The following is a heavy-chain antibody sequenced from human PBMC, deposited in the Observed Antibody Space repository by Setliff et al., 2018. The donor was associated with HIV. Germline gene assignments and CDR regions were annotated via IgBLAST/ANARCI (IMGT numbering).Heavy chain of an antibody. CDR1: GFTFTNYW. D-gene: IGHD3-16*01. J-gene: IGHJ1*01. Sequence: LRLSCAASGFTFTNYWMHWVRQAPGKGLEWVSLLWRDEVGEYYADSVKGRFSISRDRSRNTVSLQMSSLRVEDTAMYYCGDKGGQVWGPGTLVTVSS. CDR3: GDKGGQV. V-gene: IGHV3-33*08. CDR2: LWRDEVGE.